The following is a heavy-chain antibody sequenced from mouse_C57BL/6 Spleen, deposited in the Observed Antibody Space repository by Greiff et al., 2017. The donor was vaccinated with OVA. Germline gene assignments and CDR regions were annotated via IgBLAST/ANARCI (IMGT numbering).Heavy chain of an antibody. CDR3: ARPHYYGSTYAMDD. CDR1: DSEVFPIAY. Sequence: QVQLQQSGSELRSPGSSVKLSCKDFDSEVFPIAYMSWVRQKPGDGFEWIGGILPSIGRTIYGEKFEDKAPLDADTLSNTAYLELNSLTSEASAIYDCARPHYYGSTYAMDDWGQGTSVTVAS. CDR2: ILPSIGRT. J-gene: IGHJ4*01. V-gene: IGHV15-2*01. D-gene: IGHD1-1*01.